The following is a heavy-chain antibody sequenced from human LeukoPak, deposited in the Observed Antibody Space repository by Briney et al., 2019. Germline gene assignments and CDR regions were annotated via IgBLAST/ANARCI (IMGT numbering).Heavy chain of an antibody. CDR1: GGSISSSSYY. CDR2: IYYSGST. Sequence: PSETLSLTCTVSGGSISSSSYYWGWIRQPPGKGLEWIGSIYYSGSTYYNPSLKSRVTISVDTSKNQFSLKLSSVTAADTAVYYCARLSQEYPDYWGQGTLVTVSS. J-gene: IGHJ4*02. CDR3: ARLSQEYPDY. V-gene: IGHV4-39*01. D-gene: IGHD6-6*01.